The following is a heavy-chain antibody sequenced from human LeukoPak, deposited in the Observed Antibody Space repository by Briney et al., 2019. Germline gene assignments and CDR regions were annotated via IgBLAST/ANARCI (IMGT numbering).Heavy chain of an antibody. D-gene: IGHD5-18*01. V-gene: IGHV1-69*01. J-gene: IGHJ4*02. Sequence: SVKVSCKASGGTFSSYAISWVRQAPGQGLEWMGGIIPIFGTANYAQKFQGRVTITADESTSTAYMELSSLRSEDTAVYYCERDKRGYSYGYHYWGQGTLVTVSS. CDR2: IIPIFGTA. CDR1: GGTFSSYA. CDR3: ERDKRGYSYGYHY.